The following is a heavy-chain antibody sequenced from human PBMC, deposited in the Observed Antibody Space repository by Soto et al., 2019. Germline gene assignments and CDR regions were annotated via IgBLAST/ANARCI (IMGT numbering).Heavy chain of an antibody. CDR3: ARGRGYSYGFMYYYDMDV. J-gene: IGHJ6*02. D-gene: IGHD5-18*01. V-gene: IGHV4-34*01. Sequence: WTWIRQPPGKGLEWIGEINHSGSTNYNPSLKSRVTISVDTSKNQFSLKLSSVTAADTAVYYCARGRGYSYGFMYYYDMDVWGQGTTVTVSS. CDR2: INHSGST.